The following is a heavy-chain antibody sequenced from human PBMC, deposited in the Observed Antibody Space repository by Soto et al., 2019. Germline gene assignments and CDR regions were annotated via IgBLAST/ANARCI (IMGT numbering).Heavy chain of an antibody. CDR2: INYSGST. D-gene: IGHD2-15*01. CDR3: ARTFCSGSRCYYYFYRMDV. J-gene: IGHJ6*02. Sequence: QVQLQESGPGLVKPSQTLSLTCTVSGGSISSGDYYWSWIRQPPGKGLEWMGYINYSGSTYHNPSLESRITISVDTSKNQFSLKLSSVTAADTAVYYCARTFCSGSRCYYYFYRMDVWGQGTTVTVSS. CDR1: GGSISSGDYY. V-gene: IGHV4-30-4*01.